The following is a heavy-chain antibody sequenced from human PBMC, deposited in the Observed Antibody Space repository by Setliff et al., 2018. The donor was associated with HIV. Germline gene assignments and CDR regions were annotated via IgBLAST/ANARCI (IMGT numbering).Heavy chain of an antibody. Sequence: SETLSLTCTVSGASINSHYWSWIRQAPGKGLEWIGNIFYTGSTTYNASLKSRVTISLDTPRSQFSLRLSSVTAADTAVYYCERGSLITRAVDSWGQGTLVTVSS. J-gene: IGHJ4*02. CDR1: GASINSHY. CDR3: ERGSLITRAVDS. CDR2: IFYTGST. V-gene: IGHV4-59*11. D-gene: IGHD3-22*01.